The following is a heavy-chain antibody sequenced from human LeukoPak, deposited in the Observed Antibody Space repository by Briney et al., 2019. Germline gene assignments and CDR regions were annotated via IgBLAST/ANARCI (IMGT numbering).Heavy chain of an antibody. J-gene: IGHJ4*02. CDR3: ARDREDMITFGGVIVTTRIFDY. CDR2: INPNSGGT. Sequence: ASVKVSCKASGYTFTGYYMHWVRQAPGQGLEWMGWINPNSGGTNYAQKFQGRATMTRDTSISTAYMELSRLRSDDTAVYYCARDREDMITFGGVIVTTRIFDYWGQGTLVTVSS. V-gene: IGHV1-2*02. CDR1: GYTFTGYY. D-gene: IGHD3-16*02.